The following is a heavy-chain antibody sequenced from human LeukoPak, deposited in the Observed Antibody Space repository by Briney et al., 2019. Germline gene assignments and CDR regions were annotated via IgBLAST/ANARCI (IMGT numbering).Heavy chain of an antibody. CDR1: GGSXSGYY. CDR3: ARSRGYSYGYRRGGHYMGV. CDR2: INHSGST. V-gene: IGHV4-34*01. Sequence: TLSXTXAVYGGSXSGYYWSWIRQPPGKGLEWIGEINHSGSTNYNPSLKSRGTISVDTSKNQFSLKLSSVTAADTAVYYCARSRGYSYGYRRGGHYMGVWGKGTTVTISS. D-gene: IGHD5-18*01. J-gene: IGHJ6*03.